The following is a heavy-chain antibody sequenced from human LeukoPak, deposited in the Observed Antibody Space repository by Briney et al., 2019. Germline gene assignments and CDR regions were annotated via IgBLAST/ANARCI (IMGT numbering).Heavy chain of an antibody. CDR1: GFTFSSYG. CDR2: ISYDGSNK. CDR3: ARATGYYDSSGYPY. Sequence: GGSLRLPCAASGFTFSSYGMHWVRQAPGKGLEWVAVISYDGSNKYYADSVKGRFTISRDNSKNTLYLQMNSLRAEDTAVYYCARATGYYDSSGYPYWGQGTLVTVSS. V-gene: IGHV3-30*03. J-gene: IGHJ4*02. D-gene: IGHD3-22*01.